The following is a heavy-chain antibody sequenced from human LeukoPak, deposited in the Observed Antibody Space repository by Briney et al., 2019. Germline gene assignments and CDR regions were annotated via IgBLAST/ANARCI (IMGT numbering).Heavy chain of an antibody. D-gene: IGHD3-22*01. J-gene: IGHJ4*02. CDR3: AKQDDDSAYYYGFDY. Sequence: GGSLRLSCVASGFSFSDYAMSWVRQAPGKGLEWGSGISGSGDNTYYADSVKGRFTISRDNSKNTLYVQMSSLRAEDTAVYYCAKQDDDSAYYYGFDYWGQGTLVTVSS. CDR1: GFSFSDYA. V-gene: IGHV3-23*01. CDR2: ISGSGDNT.